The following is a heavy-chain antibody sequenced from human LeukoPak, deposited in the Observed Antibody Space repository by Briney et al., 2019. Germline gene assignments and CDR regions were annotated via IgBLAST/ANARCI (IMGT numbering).Heavy chain of an antibody. Sequence: PGGSLRLSCAASGFSFSDYWMHWLRQAPGKGPDWLSRSNKDGSDTVYADFAKGRFTASRDNAKNTVYLQVTNLRPEDTAVYYCARGGYSGSYYRFSWGQGTQVTVAS. CDR3: ARGGYSGSYYRFS. CDR2: SNKDGSDT. V-gene: IGHV3-74*03. D-gene: IGHD6-25*01. CDR1: GFSFSDYW. J-gene: IGHJ4*02.